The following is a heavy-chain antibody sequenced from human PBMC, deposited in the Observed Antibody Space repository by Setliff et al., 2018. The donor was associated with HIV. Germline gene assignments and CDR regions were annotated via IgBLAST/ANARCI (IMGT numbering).Heavy chain of an antibody. V-gene: IGHV4-34*01. CDR3: ARGQPPPGPGLVRGAYSSGSLDY. CDR1: GGSFSDYY. J-gene: IGHJ4*02. CDR2: INHSGST. Sequence: SETLSLTCAVYGGSFSDYYWSWIRQPPGKGLEWIGEINHSGSTEYNSSLKSRVTISVDTSKKQLSLNLTSLTAADTAVYYCARGQPPPGPGLVRGAYSSGSLDYWGQGTPVTVS. D-gene: IGHD3-10*01.